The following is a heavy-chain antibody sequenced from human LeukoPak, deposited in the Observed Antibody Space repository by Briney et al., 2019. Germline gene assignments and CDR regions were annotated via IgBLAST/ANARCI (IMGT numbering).Heavy chain of an antibody. J-gene: IGHJ4*02. D-gene: IGHD3-10*01. Sequence: SETLSLTCTVSGGSISSSSYYWGWIRQPPGKGLEWIGSIYYSGSTYYNPSLKSRVTISVDTSKNQFSLKLSSVTAADTAVYYCASVERGYYGSGSYFGYWGQGTLVTVSS. CDR1: GGSISSSSYY. CDR3: ASVERGYYGSGSYFGY. CDR2: IYYSGST. V-gene: IGHV4-39*01.